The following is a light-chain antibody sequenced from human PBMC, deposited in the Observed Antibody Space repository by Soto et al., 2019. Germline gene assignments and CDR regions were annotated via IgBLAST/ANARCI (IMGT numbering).Light chain of an antibody. CDR1: SSDVGRHNA. V-gene: IGLV2-14*03. Sequence: ALTQPASVSGSPGQSITISCSGTSSDVGRHNAVSWYQQHPGKVPQLMIYDVSIRPSGISDRLSASKSGNMASLTISGLQAEDEADYYTSSNYVVCSYVFVTRTKETVL. CDR2: DVS. CDR3: SSNYVVCSYV. J-gene: IGLJ1*01.